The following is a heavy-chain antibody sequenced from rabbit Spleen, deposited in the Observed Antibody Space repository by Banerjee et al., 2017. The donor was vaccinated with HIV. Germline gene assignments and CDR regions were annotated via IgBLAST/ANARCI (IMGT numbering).Heavy chain of an antibody. CDR2: INIVTGKS. CDR3: ARDLVAAIGWNFNL. Sequence: QQLVESGGGLVKPGASLTLTCKASGVSFSSGYDMCWVRQAPGKGLEWIACINIVTGKSVYASWAKGRFFMSRTSSTTVTLQMTSLTAADTATYFCARDLVAAIGWNFNLWGPGTLVTVS. J-gene: IGHJ4*01. V-gene: IGHV1S40*01. D-gene: IGHD5-1*01. CDR1: GVSFSSGYD.